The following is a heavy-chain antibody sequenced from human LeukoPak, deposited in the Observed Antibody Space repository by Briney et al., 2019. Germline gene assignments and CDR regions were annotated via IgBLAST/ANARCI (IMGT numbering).Heavy chain of an antibody. D-gene: IGHD5-18*01. Sequence: SETLSLTCTVSGGSISSYYWSWIRQPPGKGLEWIGYIYYSGSTNYNPSLKSRVTISVDTSKNQFSLKLSSVTAADTAVYYCARWVDTAMVPTSSLAFDYWGQGTLVTVSS. V-gene: IGHV4-59*08. J-gene: IGHJ4*02. CDR2: IYYSGST. CDR3: ARWVDTAMVPTSSLAFDY. CDR1: GGSISSYY.